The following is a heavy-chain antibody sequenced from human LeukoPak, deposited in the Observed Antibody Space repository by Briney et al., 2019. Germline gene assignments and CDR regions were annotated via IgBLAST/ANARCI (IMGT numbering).Heavy chain of an antibody. CDR1: GFTFSSYA. CDR3: AKDPRGDVYDFWSGHFDY. D-gene: IGHD3-3*01. Sequence: PGGSLRLSCAASGFTFSSYAMSWVRQAPGKGLEWVSAISGSGGSTYYADSMKGRFTISRDNSKNTLYLQMNSLRAEDTAVYYCAKDPRGDVYDFWSGHFDYWGQGTLVTVSS. CDR2: ISGSGGST. V-gene: IGHV3-23*01. J-gene: IGHJ4*02.